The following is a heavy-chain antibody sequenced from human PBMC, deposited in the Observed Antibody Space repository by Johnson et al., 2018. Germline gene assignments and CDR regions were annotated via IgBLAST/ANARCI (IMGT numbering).Heavy chain of an antibody. V-gene: IGHV3-20*04. Sequence: VQLGESGGGVVRPGGSLRLSCAASGFTFDDYGMSWVRQAPGKGLEWVSGINWNGGSTGYADSVKGRFTISRDNAKNSLYLQMNSLRAEDTAVYYCVRKVGATSAYYYGMDVWGQGTTVTVSS. CDR3: VRKVGATSAYYYGMDV. CDR1: GFTFDDYG. D-gene: IGHD1-26*01. CDR2: INWNGGST. J-gene: IGHJ6*02.